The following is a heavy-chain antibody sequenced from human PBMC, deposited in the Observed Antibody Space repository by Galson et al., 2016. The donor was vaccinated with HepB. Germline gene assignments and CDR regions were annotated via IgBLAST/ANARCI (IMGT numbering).Heavy chain of an antibody. Sequence: SLRLSCAASGFTFSNYYMSWIRQAPGKGLEWVSYISSISTHTNYADSVKGRFSISRDNAKNSLYLQMNSLRAEDTAVYYCARVLGYYYGMDVWGQGTTVTVSS. J-gene: IGHJ6*02. V-gene: IGHV3-11*05. CDR3: ARVLGYYYGMDV. D-gene: IGHD7-27*01. CDR1: GFTFSNYY. CDR2: ISSISTHT.